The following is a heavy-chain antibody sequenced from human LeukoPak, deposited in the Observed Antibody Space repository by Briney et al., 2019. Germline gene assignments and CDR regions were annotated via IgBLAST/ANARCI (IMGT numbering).Heavy chain of an antibody. Sequence: PGGSLRLYCVASRFTFNKYYMSWVRQAPGKGLQWVANINPDGSNKYYADSVKGRFTISRDNSKNTLYLQMNSLRAEDTAVYYCARDAGLWFGELLSYYFDYWGQGTLVTVSS. CDR1: RFTFNKYY. D-gene: IGHD3-10*01. CDR2: INPDGSNK. V-gene: IGHV3-7*01. J-gene: IGHJ4*02. CDR3: ARDAGLWFGELLSYYFDY.